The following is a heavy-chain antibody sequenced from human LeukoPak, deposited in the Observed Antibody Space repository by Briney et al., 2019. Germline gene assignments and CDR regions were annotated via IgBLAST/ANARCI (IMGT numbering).Heavy chain of an antibody. CDR2: IYTSGST. Sequence: TLSLTCTVSGGSISSGSYYWSWIRQPAGKGLEWIGRIYTSGSTNYNPSLKSRVTISVDTSKNQFSLKLSSVTAADTAVYYCARFGGYSYGFDYWGQGTLVTVSS. CDR3: ARFGGYSYGFDY. D-gene: IGHD5-18*01. V-gene: IGHV4-61*02. J-gene: IGHJ4*02. CDR1: GGSISSGSYY.